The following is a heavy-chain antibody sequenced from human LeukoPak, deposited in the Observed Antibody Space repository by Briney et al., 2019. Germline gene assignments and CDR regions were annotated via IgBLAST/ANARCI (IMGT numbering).Heavy chain of an antibody. CDR3: ARDGGDIVVVPAADYYYYGMDV. V-gene: IGHV3-30*04. Sequence: GRSLRLSCAASGFTSSSYAMHWVRHAPGKGLEWVAVISYDGSNKYYADSVKGRFTISRDNSKNTLYLQMNSLRAEDTAVYYCARDGGDIVVVPAADYYYYGMDVWGKGTTVTVSS. CDR1: GFTSSSYA. D-gene: IGHD2-2*01. J-gene: IGHJ6*04. CDR2: ISYDGSNK.